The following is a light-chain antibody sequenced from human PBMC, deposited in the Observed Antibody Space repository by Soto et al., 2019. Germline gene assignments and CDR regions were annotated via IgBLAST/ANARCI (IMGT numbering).Light chain of an antibody. V-gene: IGKV1-39*01. CDR1: QSISNN. CDR2: AAS. J-gene: IGKJ4*02. CDR3: QQSYTSPLT. Sequence: DIQMTQSPSSLSASVGDRVTVTCRASQSISNNVNWYQKKQGKAPTLLIFAASTLQTGVPSRFSGSGFGTDFTLTISSLQLEDFATYYCQQSYTSPLTFGGGTKVDVK.